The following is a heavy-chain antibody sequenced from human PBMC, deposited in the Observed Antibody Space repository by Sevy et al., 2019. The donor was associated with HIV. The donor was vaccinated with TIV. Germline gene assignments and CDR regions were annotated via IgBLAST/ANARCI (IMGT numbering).Heavy chain of an antibody. CDR1: GGSITSLY. V-gene: IGHV4-59*08. Sequence: SETLSLTCTVSGGSITSLYWNWIRQPPGKGLEWIANIYYNGHINYIPSPKSRVTLSLDTSKNQFSLRLSSVTAADTAMYYCAGENAWGRGYSWGQGTLVTVSS. J-gene: IGHJ4*02. D-gene: IGHD1-26*01. CDR3: AGENAWGRGYS. CDR2: IYYNGHI.